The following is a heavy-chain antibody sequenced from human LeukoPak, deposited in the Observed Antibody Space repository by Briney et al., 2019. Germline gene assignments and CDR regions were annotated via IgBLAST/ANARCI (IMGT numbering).Heavy chain of an antibody. J-gene: IGHJ6*03. V-gene: IGHV1-2*02. CDR2: INPNSGGT. Sequence: ASVKVSCKASRYTFTGYYMHWVRQAPGQGLEWMGWINPNSGGTNYAQKFQGRVTMTRDTSISTAYMELSRLRSDDTAVYYCAMDYYGSGSYSYDYYYYYMDVWGKGTTVTVSS. CDR1: RYTFTGYY. CDR3: AMDYYGSGSYSYDYYYYYMDV. D-gene: IGHD3-10*01.